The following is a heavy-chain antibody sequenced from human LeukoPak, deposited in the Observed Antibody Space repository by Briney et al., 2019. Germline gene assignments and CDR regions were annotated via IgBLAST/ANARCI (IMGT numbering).Heavy chain of an antibody. V-gene: IGHV4-39*01. CDR1: GFTFSSYA. CDR3: ARLEQLVLDY. Sequence: GSLRLSCAASGFTFSSYAMSWVRQPPGKGLEWIGSIYYSGSTYYNPSLKSRVTISVDTSKNQFSLKLSSVTAADTAVYYCARLEQLVLDYWGQGTLVTVSS. CDR2: IYYSGST. D-gene: IGHD6-6*01. J-gene: IGHJ4*02.